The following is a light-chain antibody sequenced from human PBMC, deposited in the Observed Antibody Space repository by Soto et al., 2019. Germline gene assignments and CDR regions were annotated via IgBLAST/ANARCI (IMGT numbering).Light chain of an antibody. V-gene: IGKV3-20*01. CDR2: GAS. J-gene: IGKJ5*01. CDR3: QQYGGSPRIT. Sequence: EFVLTQSPATLSLSPGERATLSCRASENVRTFVDWYQQKPGQAPRLLIYGASNRATGIPARFSGSGSGTDFTLIINRLEPEDVAIYYCQQYGGSPRITFGQGTRLEIK. CDR1: ENVRTF.